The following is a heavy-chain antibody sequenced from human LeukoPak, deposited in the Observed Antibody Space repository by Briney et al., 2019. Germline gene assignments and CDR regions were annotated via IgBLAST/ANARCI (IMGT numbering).Heavy chain of an antibody. CDR2: ISSSSSTI. J-gene: IGHJ4*02. Sequence: PGGSLRLSCAASGFTFSSYSMSWVRQAPGKGLEWVSYISSSSSTIYYADSVKGRFTISRDNAKNSLYLQMNSLRAEDTAVYYCARALDCSGGSCSVDFDYWGQGTLVTVSS. D-gene: IGHD2-15*01. V-gene: IGHV3-48*01. CDR3: ARALDCSGGSCSVDFDY. CDR1: GFTFSSYS.